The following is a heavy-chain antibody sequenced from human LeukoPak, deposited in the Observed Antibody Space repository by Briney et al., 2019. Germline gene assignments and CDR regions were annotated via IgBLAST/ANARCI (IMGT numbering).Heavy chain of an antibody. D-gene: IGHD3-16*01. CDR2: IYTGGTT. V-gene: IGHV3-53*01. CDR3: ARDQATSGGGLDS. CDR1: GFTVSGTH. Sequence: PGESLRLSCAASGFTVSGTHMSWVRQAPGKGLEWVSAIYTGGTTYYSDSVEGRFTISRDNSKNTLYLLMNSLRAEDTAVYYCARDQATSGGGLDSWGQGTLVTVSS. J-gene: IGHJ4*02.